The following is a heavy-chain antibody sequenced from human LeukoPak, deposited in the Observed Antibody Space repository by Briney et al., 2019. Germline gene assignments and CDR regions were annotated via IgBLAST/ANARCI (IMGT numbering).Heavy chain of an antibody. Sequence: GRSLRLSCAASGFTFSSYAMHWVRQAPGKGLEWVAVISYDGSNKYYADSVKGRFTISRDNSKNTLYLQMNSLRAEDTAVYYCARDLKVDYYGSGSSESDYWGQGTLVTVSS. V-gene: IGHV3-30-3*01. D-gene: IGHD3-10*01. CDR1: GFTFSSYA. CDR3: ARDLKVDYYGSGSSESDY. CDR2: ISYDGSNK. J-gene: IGHJ4*02.